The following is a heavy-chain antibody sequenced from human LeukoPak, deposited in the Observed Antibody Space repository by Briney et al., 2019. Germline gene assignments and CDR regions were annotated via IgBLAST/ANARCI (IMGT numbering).Heavy chain of an antibody. CDR3: ARGDSGYDYGFDN. CDR1: GGTFSSHA. D-gene: IGHD5-12*01. CDR2: IIPIFGTT. Sequence: SVKVSCKASGGTFSSHAISWVRQAPGQGPEWVGGIIPIFGTTNYAQKFQGRVTITTDESTSTGYMELRSLRSDDTAVYYCARGDSGYDYGFDNWGQGTLVTVSS. V-gene: IGHV1-69*05. J-gene: IGHJ4*02.